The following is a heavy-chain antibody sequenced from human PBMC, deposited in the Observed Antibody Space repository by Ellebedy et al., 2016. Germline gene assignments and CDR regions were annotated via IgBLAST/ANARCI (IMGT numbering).Heavy chain of an antibody. CDR1: GFTLSTYP. CDR2: ITGGEGTT. D-gene: IGHD6-13*01. J-gene: IGHJ4*02. V-gene: IGHV3-23*01. Sequence: GGSLRLSXEASGFTLSTYPMSWVRQAPGKGLEWVSTITGGEGTTYYADSVKGRFTFTRENSNNTLYLQMDSLRAEDTAVYYCARADFGAAAGTGSRALDYWGQGTLVTVSS. CDR3: ARADFGAAAGTGSRALDY.